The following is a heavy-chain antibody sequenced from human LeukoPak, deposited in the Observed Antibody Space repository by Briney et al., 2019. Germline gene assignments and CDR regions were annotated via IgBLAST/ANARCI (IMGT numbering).Heavy chain of an antibody. Sequence: PGASVKVSCRASGCTFSGYYMHWVRQAPGQGLEWMGWISAYNGNTNYAQKLQGRVTMTTDTSTSTAYMELRSLRSDDTAVYYCARDKSYYYDSSGWVPDYWGQGTLVTVSS. D-gene: IGHD3-22*01. CDR3: ARDKSYYYDSSGWVPDY. V-gene: IGHV1-18*04. CDR1: GCTFSGYY. J-gene: IGHJ4*02. CDR2: ISAYNGNT.